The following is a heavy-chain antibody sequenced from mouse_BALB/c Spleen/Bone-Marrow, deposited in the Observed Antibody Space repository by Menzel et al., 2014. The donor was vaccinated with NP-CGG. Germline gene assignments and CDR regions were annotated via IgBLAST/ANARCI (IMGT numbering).Heavy chain of an antibody. CDR3: ASLYFYGSSYYTMDY. V-gene: IGHV5-6-5*01. J-gene: IGHJ4*01. CDR2: ISSGGST. Sequence: EVKLMESGGGLVKPGGSLKLSCAASGFTFSSYAMSWVRQTPEKRLEWVASISSGGSTYYPDGVKGRFTISRDNARNILSLQMSSLRSEDTAMYYCASLYFYGSSYYTMDYWGQGTSVTVSS. CDR1: GFTFSSYA. D-gene: IGHD1-1*01.